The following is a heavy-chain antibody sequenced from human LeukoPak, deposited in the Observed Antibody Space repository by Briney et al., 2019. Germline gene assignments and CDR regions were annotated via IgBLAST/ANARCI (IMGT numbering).Heavy chain of an antibody. CDR1: GGSISSYF. CDR2: LYSSGST. D-gene: IGHD6-13*01. CDR3: ARYGYSSSAFDY. Sequence: KPSETLSLTCTVSGGSISSYFWSWIRQPAGKGLEWIGRLYSSGSTNYNPSLKSRVSMSVDTSKNQFSLKLSSVTVADTAVYFCARYGYSSSAFDYWRQGTLVTVSS. J-gene: IGHJ4*02. V-gene: IGHV4-4*07.